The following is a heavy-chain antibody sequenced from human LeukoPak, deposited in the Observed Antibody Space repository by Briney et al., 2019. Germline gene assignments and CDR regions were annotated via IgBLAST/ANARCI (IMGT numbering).Heavy chain of an antibody. D-gene: IGHD6-13*01. CDR3: ARTSSSWYNWFDP. CDR2: IYTSGST. CDR1: GGSINSYY. Sequence: SETLSLTCTVSGGSINSYYWSWIRQPAGQGLEWIGRIYTSGSTHYNPSLKSRVTMSVDTSKNQFSLKLSSVTAADTAVYYCARTSSSWYNWFDPWGQGTLVTVSS. J-gene: IGHJ5*02. V-gene: IGHV4-4*07.